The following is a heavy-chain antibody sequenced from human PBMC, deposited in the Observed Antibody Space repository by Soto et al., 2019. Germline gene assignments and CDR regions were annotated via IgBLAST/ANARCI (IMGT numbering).Heavy chain of an antibody. J-gene: IGHJ6*02. CDR3: ASLWGEQQLGEDNGMDV. Sequence: PGGSLRLSCAASGFTFSSYGMHWVRRAPGKGLEWVAVIWYDGSNKHYADSVKGRFTISRDNPKNTLYLQMNSLRAEDTAVYYCASLWGEQQLGEDNGMDVWGQGTTVTVSS. V-gene: IGHV3-33*01. D-gene: IGHD6-13*01. CDR1: GFTFSSYG. CDR2: IWYDGSNK.